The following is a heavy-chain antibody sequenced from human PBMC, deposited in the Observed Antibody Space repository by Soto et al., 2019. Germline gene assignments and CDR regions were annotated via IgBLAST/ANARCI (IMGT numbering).Heavy chain of an antibody. CDR1: GFTFSSYA. D-gene: IGHD1-7*01. CDR3: AKGLTGTTSGNY. J-gene: IGHJ4*02. V-gene: IGHV3-23*01. Sequence: EVQLLESGGGLVQPGGSLRLSCAASGFTFSSYAMSWVRQAPGKGLEWVSGISDGGGRTYYADSVKGRFPISRDNSKTTLYLQMNSLRAEDTGVYYCAKGLTGTTSGNYWGQGSLVTVSS. CDR2: ISDGGGRT.